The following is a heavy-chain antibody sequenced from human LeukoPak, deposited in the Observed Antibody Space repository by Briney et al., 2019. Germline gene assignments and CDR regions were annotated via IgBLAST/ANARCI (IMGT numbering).Heavy chain of an antibody. CDR2: MCFSGNT. V-gene: IGHV4-39*01. CDR3: ARRRGYSDQLHY. CDR1: GGSISSSSYC. Sequence: SETLSVTCTVTGGSISSSSYCCAWVRRPPGKGLEWIGSMCFSGNTYYNPSLKSRVTVSAETSKNQFSLRLSSVTVADTAVYFCARRRGYSDQLHYWGQGTLVTVSS. J-gene: IGHJ4*02. D-gene: IGHD1-1*01.